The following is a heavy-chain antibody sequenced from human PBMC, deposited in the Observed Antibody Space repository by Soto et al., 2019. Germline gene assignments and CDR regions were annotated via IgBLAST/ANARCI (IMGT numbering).Heavy chain of an antibody. V-gene: IGHV2-5*01. CDR2: INWNDDE. Sequence: QITLKESGPTLVKPTQTLTLTCTFSGFSLNTRAVGVGWIRQAPGKALEWLALINWNDDERYSPSLKDRLTITKGTSKNHVVLTITNIGPVDTATYYCAHRHDLGGFDIWGQGTAVTVSS. CDR1: GFSLNTRAVG. D-gene: IGHD2-15*01. J-gene: IGHJ3*02. CDR3: AHRHDLGGFDI.